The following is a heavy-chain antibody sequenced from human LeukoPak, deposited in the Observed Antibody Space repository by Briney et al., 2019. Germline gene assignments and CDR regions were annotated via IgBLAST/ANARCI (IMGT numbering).Heavy chain of an antibody. D-gene: IGHD1-26*01. CDR3: ARNVGRWFDP. CDR2: IYYTGST. J-gene: IGHJ5*02. Sequence: PSETLSLTCTVSDGSISSYYWSWIRQPPGKGLEWIGYIYYTGSTNYNPSLKSRVTISVVTSKNQFSLKLSSVTAADTAVYYCARNVGRWFDPWGQGTLVTVSS. CDR1: DGSISSYY. V-gene: IGHV4-59*01.